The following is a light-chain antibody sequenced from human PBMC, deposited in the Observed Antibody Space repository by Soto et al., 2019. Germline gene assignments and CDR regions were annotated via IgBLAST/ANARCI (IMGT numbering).Light chain of an antibody. CDR3: QQHANLPPFT. CDR1: QDISNY. V-gene: IGKV1-33*01. CDR2: DAS. J-gene: IGKJ3*01. Sequence: DIQMTQSPSSLSASVGDRVTITCQASQDISNYLNWYQQKPGKAPKLLIYDASNLETGVPSRFSGSGSGTDFTFTISSLQPEDIATYYCQQHANLPPFTFGPGTKVDIK.